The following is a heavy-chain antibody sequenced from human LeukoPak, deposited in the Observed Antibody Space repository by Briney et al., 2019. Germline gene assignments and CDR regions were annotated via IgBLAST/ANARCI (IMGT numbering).Heavy chain of an antibody. Sequence: PGGSLRLSCAASGFTFNYAWMSWVRQVPGKGLEWVGQTVSEIDGGTTDYATPVKGRFTISRDDSKSTLYLQMNSLKIEDTAVYYCTTDEDWNYARKDVWGQGATVIVSS. J-gene: IGHJ6*02. CDR1: GFTFNYAW. CDR3: TTDEDWNYARKDV. CDR2: TVSEIDGGTT. D-gene: IGHD1-7*01. V-gene: IGHV3-15*04.